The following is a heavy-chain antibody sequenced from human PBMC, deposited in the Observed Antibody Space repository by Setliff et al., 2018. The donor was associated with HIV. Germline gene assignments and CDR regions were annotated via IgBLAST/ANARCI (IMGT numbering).Heavy chain of an antibody. CDR1: TYSISRGYY. D-gene: IGHD1-7*01. J-gene: IGHJ3*02. CDR2: IYHSGST. V-gene: IGHV4-38-2*01. Sequence: SETLSLTCAVSTYSISRGYYWGWIRLPPGKGLEWIGSIYHSGSTYYNPSLKSRVTISVDTSKNQFSLKLSSVTAADTAVYYCARHGGITGTTDAFDIWGQGTMVTVSS. CDR3: ARHGGITGTTDAFDI.